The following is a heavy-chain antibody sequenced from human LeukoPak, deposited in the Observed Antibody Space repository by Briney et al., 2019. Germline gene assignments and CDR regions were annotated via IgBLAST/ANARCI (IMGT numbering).Heavy chain of an antibody. CDR2: IYYSGST. D-gene: IGHD3-22*01. Sequence: SQTLSLTCTVSGGSISSGGYYWSWISQHPGEGLEWIGYIYYSGSTYYNPSLKSRVTISVDTSKNQFSLKLTSVTAADTAVYYCARWVYDRSGYYPDWYFDLWGRGTLVTVSS. J-gene: IGHJ2*01. V-gene: IGHV4-31*03. CDR3: ARWVYDRSGYYPDWYFDL. CDR1: GGSISSGGYY.